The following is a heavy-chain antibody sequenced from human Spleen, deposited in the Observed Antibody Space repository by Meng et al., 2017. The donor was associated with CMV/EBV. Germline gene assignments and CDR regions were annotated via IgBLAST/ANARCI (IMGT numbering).Heavy chain of an antibody. J-gene: IGHJ3*02. Sequence: CKASGYTFTGYYMHWVRQAPGQGLEWMGWINPNSGGTNYAQKFQGRVTMTRDTSISTAYMELSRLRSDDTAVYYCARVQNWNYAFDIWGQGTMVTVSS. V-gene: IGHV1-2*02. CDR3: ARVQNWNYAFDI. CDR2: INPNSGGT. CDR1: GYTFTGYY. D-gene: IGHD1-7*01.